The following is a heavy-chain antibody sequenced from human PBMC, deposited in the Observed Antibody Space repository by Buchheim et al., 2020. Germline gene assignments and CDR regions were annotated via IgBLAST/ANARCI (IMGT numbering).Heavy chain of an antibody. D-gene: IGHD6-6*01. V-gene: IGHV3-33*01. J-gene: IGHJ4*02. CDR3: ARDRGYSSSSRYFDY. Sequence: QVQLVESGGGVVQPGKSLRLSCAASGFSFSGFGMHWVRQAPGKGLEWVAIIYYDGNNKYYADSVKGRFTVSRDNSKNTLYLKMSSLRAGDTALYYCARDRGYSSSSRYFDYWGQGTL. CDR1: GFSFSGFG. CDR2: IYYDGNNK.